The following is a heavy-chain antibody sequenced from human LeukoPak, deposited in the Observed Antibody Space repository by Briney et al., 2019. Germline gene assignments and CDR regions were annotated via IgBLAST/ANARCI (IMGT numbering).Heavy chain of an antibody. D-gene: IGHD1-26*01. J-gene: IGHJ6*02. CDR1: GYTFTSYG. Sequence: ASVKVSCKASGYTFTSYGITWVRQAPGQGLEWMGRIIPILGIANYAQKFQGRVTITADKSTSTAYMELSSLRSEDTAVYYCATCIVGATWTGYDYYGMDVWGQGTTVTVSS. V-gene: IGHV1-69*04. CDR2: IIPILGIA. CDR3: ATCIVGATWTGYDYYGMDV.